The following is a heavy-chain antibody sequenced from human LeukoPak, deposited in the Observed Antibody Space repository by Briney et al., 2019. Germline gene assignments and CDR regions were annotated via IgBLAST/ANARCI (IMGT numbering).Heavy chain of an antibody. CDR1: GYTFIYYY. J-gene: IGHJ4*02. CDR2: ISPNSGGT. CDR3: ARGGGRYSVDY. D-gene: IGHD1-26*01. V-gene: IGHV1-2*02. Sequence: ASVKVSCKASGYTFIYYYMHWVRQAPGQGLEWIGWISPNSGGTKYVQKFQGRVTMTRDTSITTVYMELSGLSFDDTAVYYCARGGGRYSVDYWGQGTLVIVSS.